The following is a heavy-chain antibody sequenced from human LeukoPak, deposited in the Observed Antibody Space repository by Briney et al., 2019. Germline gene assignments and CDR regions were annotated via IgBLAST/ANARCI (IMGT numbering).Heavy chain of an antibody. CDR3: ARQLGYCSDGTCYFDH. CDR2: INSDGDT. D-gene: IGHD2-15*01. Sequence: KTGGSLRLSCAASGFTFSSYVMSWVRQAPGKGLEFVSGINSDGDTFYADSVKGRFTISRETSKNTLYLQMNSLRGEDSATYYCARQLGYCSDGTCYFDHWGQGTLATVSS. J-gene: IGHJ4*02. CDR1: GFTFSSYV. V-gene: IGHV3-23*01.